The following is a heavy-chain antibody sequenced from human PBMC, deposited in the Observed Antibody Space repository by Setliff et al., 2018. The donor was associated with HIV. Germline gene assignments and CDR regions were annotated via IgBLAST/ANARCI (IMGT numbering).Heavy chain of an antibody. Sequence: GASVMVSCKASGYTFTSYAIHWVRQAPGQSLEWMGWINAGYGNTKYSQKFQGRVTITRDASASTAYMELSSLRSEDTAVYYCARSPGDYLFDYWGQGTLVTVSS. CDR3: ARSPGDYLFDY. D-gene: IGHD4-17*01. V-gene: IGHV1-3*01. CDR1: GYTFTSYA. CDR2: INAGYGNT. J-gene: IGHJ4*02.